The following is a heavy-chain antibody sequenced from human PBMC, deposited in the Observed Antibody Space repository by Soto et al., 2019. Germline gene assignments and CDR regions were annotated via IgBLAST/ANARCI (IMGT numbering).Heavy chain of an antibody. V-gene: IGHV3-30-3*01. CDR3: AKDSYRGDVVLTPAPYGNDY. J-gene: IGHJ4*02. D-gene: IGHD2-2*01. CDR2: ISYDGNNK. CDR1: GFTFSRFS. Sequence: GGSLRLSCAASGFTFSRFSMHWVRQAPGKGLAWVAVISYDGNNKHFAGSVKGRFSISRDDSKNTVYLEMNNLRGDDTAIYYCAKDSYRGDVVLTPAPYGNDYWGRGTLVTVSS.